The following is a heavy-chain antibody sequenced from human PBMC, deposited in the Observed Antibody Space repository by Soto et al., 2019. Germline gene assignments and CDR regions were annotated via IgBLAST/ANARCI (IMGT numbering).Heavy chain of an antibody. J-gene: IGHJ6*02. CDR3: ARDLVGGSSASYYGMDV. V-gene: IGHV1-69*01. D-gene: IGHD1-26*01. Sequence: QVQLVQSGAEVKKPGSSVKVSCKVSGGTFSSYAISWVRQAPGQGLQWMGGIIPISGTADYAQKFQGRVTIIADEFTNTAYMELSSLRSEDTAVYYCARDLVGGSSASYYGMDVWGQGTTVTVSS. CDR2: IIPISGTA. CDR1: GGTFSSYA.